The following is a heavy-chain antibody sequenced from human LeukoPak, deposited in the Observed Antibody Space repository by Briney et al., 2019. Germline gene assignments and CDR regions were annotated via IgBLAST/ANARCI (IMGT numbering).Heavy chain of an antibody. CDR3: ARTYCSSTSCYRGYFDY. D-gene: IGHD2-2*01. V-gene: IGHV4-59*08. CDR1: GGSISSYY. CDR2: IYYSGST. J-gene: IGHJ4*02. Sequence: SETLSLTCTVSGGSISSYYWSWIRQPPGKGLEWIGYIYYSGSTNYNPSLKSRVTISVDTSKNQFSLKLNSVTAADTAVYYCARTYCSSTSCYRGYFDYWGQGTLVTVSS.